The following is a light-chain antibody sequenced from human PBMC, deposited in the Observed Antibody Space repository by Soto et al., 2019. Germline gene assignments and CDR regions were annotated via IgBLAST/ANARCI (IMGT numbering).Light chain of an antibody. Sequence: IVLTQSPGTLSLSPGERATLSCLASQSVSNNYLAWYQQKPGQAPRLLIYGASTRATGIPARFSGSGSGTDFTLTISSLQSEDFAVYYCQHYNYWPYTFGQGTKVDIK. V-gene: IGKV3-15*01. CDR1: QSVSNN. CDR2: GAS. CDR3: QHYNYWPYT. J-gene: IGKJ2*01.